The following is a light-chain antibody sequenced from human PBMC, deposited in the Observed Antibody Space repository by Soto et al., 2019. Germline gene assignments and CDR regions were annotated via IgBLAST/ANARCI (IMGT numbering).Light chain of an antibody. J-gene: IGLJ2*01. V-gene: IGLV2-14*01. Sequence: QSVLTQPASVSGSPGQSITISCTGTSSDVGSYNYVSWYQQHPGKAPKLMIYDVSNRPSGAANRFSGSKSGNTASLTISGRQAEDEADYYCSSYTSSSTLVFGGGTQLTVL. CDR2: DVS. CDR3: SSYTSSSTLV. CDR1: SSDVGSYNY.